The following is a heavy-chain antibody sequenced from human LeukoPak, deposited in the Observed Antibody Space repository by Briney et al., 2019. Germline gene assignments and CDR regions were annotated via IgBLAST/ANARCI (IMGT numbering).Heavy chain of an antibody. CDR3: ARFFYDGPLEPVRAFDV. D-gene: IGHD2/OR15-2a*01. V-gene: IGHV4-59*01. Sequence: SETLSLTCTVSGASINIYYWSWLRQPPGKGLEWIGYISNSGFIDDNPSLESRVTISVDTSKNQFSLKMNSVTAADTAMYYCARFFYDGPLEPVRAFDVWGQGTMVTVSS. J-gene: IGHJ3*01. CDR2: ISNSGFI. CDR1: GASINIYY.